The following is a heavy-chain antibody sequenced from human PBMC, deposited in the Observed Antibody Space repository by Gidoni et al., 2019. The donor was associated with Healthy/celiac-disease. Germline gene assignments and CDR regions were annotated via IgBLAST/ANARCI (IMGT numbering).Heavy chain of an antibody. CDR1: GFTFDDYA. CDR2: ISWNSGSI. V-gene: IGHV3-9*01. D-gene: IGHD3-16*01. J-gene: IGHJ6*02. Sequence: EVQLVESGGGLVQPGRSLRLSCAASGFTFDDYAMHWVRQASGKGLEWVSGISWNSGSIGYADSVKGRFTISRDNAKNSLYLQMNSLRAEDTALYYCAKGSQASYYYYGMDVWGQGTTVTVSS. CDR3: AKGSQASYYYYGMDV.